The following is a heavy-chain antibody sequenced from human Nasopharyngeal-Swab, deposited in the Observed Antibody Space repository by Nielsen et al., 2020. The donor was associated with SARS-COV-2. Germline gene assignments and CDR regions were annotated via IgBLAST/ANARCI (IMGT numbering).Heavy chain of an antibody. J-gene: IGHJ6*03. CDR1: GYSFTSYW. CDR3: ARQAPHYDFWSGSAYYMDV. D-gene: IGHD3-3*01. CDR2: IYPGDSDT. V-gene: IGHV5-51*01. Sequence: GESLKISCKGSGYSFTSYWIGWVRQMPGKGLEGMGIIYPGDSDTRYSPSFQGQVTISADKSISTAYLQWSSLKASDTAMYYCARQAPHYDFWSGSAYYMDVWGKGTMVTVSS.